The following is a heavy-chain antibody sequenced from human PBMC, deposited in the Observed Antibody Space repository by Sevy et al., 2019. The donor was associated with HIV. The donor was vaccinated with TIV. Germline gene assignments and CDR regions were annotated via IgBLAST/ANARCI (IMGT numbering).Heavy chain of an antibody. Sequence: SETLSLTCTVSGGSISSGDYYWSWIRQPPGKGLEWIGYIYYSGSTYYIPSLKSRVTISVDTSKNQFSLKLSSVTAADTAVYYCAGSGFTAPFDYWGQGTLVTVSS. CDR1: GGSISSGDYY. V-gene: IGHV4-30-4*01. CDR3: AGSGFTAPFDY. CDR2: IYYSGST. D-gene: IGHD3-22*01. J-gene: IGHJ4*02.